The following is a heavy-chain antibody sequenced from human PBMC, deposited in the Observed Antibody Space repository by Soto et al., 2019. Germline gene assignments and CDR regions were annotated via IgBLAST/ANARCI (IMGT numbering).Heavy chain of an antibody. V-gene: IGHV4-39*01. D-gene: IGHD1-1*01. Sequence: SGTLCLTCTVSGGAINSGSFFWGWVRQPPGKGLEWIGSIYYSGSTYYNPSLKSRVTISVDTSKNQFSLKLSSVTAADTAVYYCARNNWNYYYGMDAWGQGTTVTVSS. J-gene: IGHJ6*02. CDR1: GGAINSGSFF. CDR2: IYYSGST. CDR3: ARNNWNYYYGMDA.